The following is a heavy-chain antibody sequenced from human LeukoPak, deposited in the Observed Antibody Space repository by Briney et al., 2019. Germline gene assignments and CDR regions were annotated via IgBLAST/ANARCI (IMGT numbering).Heavy chain of an antibody. J-gene: IGHJ4*02. V-gene: IGHV1-46*01. CDR2: INPSGGRT. D-gene: IGHD5-12*01. CDR1: GYSFITYY. CDR3: ARDRSGYDY. Sequence: ASVKVSCKASGYSFITYYMHWARQAPGQGLEWMGTINPSGGRTTYAQNFQGRITVTRDTSTSTVYMELSSLRFEDTAVYYCARDRSGYDYWGQGTLVTVSS.